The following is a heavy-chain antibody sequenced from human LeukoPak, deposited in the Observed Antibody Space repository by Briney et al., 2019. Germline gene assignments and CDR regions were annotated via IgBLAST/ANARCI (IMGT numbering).Heavy chain of an antibody. Sequence: QPGGSLRLSCAASGFTFSSYWMSWVRQAPGKGLEWVANIKQDGSEENFVDSVKGRFTISRDNAKKSLYLQMNSLRAEDTAAYYCARGSSAGASLRHDYWGQGTLVTVSS. J-gene: IGHJ4*02. D-gene: IGHD1-26*01. CDR1: GFTFSSYW. CDR2: IKQDGSEE. V-gene: IGHV3-7*01. CDR3: ARGSSAGASLRHDY.